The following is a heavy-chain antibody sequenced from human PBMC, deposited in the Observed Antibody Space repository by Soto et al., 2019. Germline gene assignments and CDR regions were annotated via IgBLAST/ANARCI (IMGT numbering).Heavy chain of an antibody. J-gene: IGHJ4*02. CDR2: IYYSGST. Sequence: TSETLSLTCTVSGGSVSSGSYYWSWIRQPPGKGLEWIGYIYYSGSTNYNPSLKSRVTISVDTSKNQFSLKLSSVTAADTAVYYCASSHPFDYWGQGTLVTVSS. CDR3: ASSHPFDY. CDR1: GGSVSSGSYY. V-gene: IGHV4-61*01.